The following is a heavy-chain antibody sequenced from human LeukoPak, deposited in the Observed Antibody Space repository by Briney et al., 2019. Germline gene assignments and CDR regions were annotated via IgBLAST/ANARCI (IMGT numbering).Heavy chain of an antibody. CDR3: ASSDHYDSSGFGLDAFDI. CDR2: IYNSGST. V-gene: IGHV4-59*08. Sequence: SETLSLTCTVSGGSISSYYWSWIRQPPGKGLEWIGYIYNSGSTNYNPSLKSRVTISLDTSKNQFSLKLSSVTAADTAVYYCASSDHYDSSGFGLDAFDIWAKGQWSPSPQ. D-gene: IGHD3-22*01. J-gene: IGHJ3*02. CDR1: GGSISSYY.